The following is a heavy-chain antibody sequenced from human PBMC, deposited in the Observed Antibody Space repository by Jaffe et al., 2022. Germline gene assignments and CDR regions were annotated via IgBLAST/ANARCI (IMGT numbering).Heavy chain of an antibody. V-gene: IGHV1-69*02. CDR1: GGTFSSYT. J-gene: IGHJ4*02. CDR2: IIPILGIA. Sequence: QVQLVQSGAEVKKPGSSVKVSCKASGGTFSSYTISWVRQAPGQGLEWMGRIIPILGIANYAQKFQGRVTITADKSTSTAYMELSSLRSEDTAVYYCARAGYYYDSWVYWGQGTLVTVSS. CDR3: ARAGYYYDSWVY. D-gene: IGHD3-22*01.